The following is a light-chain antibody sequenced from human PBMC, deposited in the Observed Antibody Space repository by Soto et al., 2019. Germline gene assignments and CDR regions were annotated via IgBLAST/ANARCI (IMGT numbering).Light chain of an antibody. Sequence: EVVMTQSPATLSVSPGERATLSCRASQSVRSNLAWYLQKPGQAPRLLIYGASTRATGIPARFSGSGSGTEFTLTIRSLQSEDFAVYYCQQYNNWPPLTFGGGTKVEIK. V-gene: IGKV3-15*01. CDR3: QQYNNWPPLT. CDR1: QSVRSN. CDR2: GAS. J-gene: IGKJ4*01.